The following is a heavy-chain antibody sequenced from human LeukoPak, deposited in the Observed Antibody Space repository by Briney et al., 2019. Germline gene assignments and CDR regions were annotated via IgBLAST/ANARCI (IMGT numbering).Heavy chain of an antibody. D-gene: IGHD3-10*01. J-gene: IGHJ4*02. CDR3: ARGRVYFRDLTSLRGVIPFDS. V-gene: IGHV4-34*01. CDR1: GGSLTTHW. Sequence: PSETLSLTCAVYGGSLTTHWWTWIRQSAGRGLEWVGEINHSGHTNYNPSFESRLTVSIDKSKNQFSLRLSSVTAADTAIYYCARGRVYFRDLTSLRGVIPFDSWAREPRSSSPQ. CDR2: INHSGHT.